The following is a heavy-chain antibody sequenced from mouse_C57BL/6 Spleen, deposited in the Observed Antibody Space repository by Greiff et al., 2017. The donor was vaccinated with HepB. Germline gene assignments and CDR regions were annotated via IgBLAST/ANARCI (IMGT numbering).Heavy chain of an antibody. CDR1: GYTFTSYW. J-gene: IGHJ3*01. CDR3: ARSRFLSWFAH. V-gene: IGHV1-72*01. Sequence: QVQLQQPGAELVKPGASVKLSCKASGYTFTSYWMHWVKQRPGRGLEWIGRIDPNSGGTKYNEKFKSKATLTVDKPSSAAYMQLSSLTSEVSAVYDYARSRFLSWFAHWGQGTLVTVSA. CDR2: IDPNSGGT. D-gene: IGHD6-5*01.